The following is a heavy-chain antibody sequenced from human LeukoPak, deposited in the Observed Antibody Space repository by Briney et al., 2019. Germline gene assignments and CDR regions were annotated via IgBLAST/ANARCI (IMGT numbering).Heavy chain of an antibody. J-gene: IGHJ6*03. Sequence: GGSLRLSCAASGFTFSSNSMNWVRQAPGKGLEWVSSISSSSSYIYYADSVKGRFTISRDNAKNSLYLQMNSLRAEDTAVYYCARKYGSGSYYYMDVWGKGTTVTVSS. CDR3: ARKYGSGSYYYMDV. CDR2: ISSSSSYI. CDR1: GFTFSSNS. V-gene: IGHV3-21*01. D-gene: IGHD3-10*01.